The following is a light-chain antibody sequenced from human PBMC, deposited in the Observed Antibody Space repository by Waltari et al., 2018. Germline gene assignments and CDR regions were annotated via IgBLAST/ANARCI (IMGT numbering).Light chain of an antibody. CDR1: SGDVGRYKY. CDR2: DVS. V-gene: IGLV2-14*03. J-gene: IGLJ2*01. CDR3: SSYTSSSTLA. Sequence: QSALTQPASVSGSPGQSITIPCTGTSGDVGRYKYVSWYKQHPGKAPKLMIYDVSNRPSGVSDRFSGSKSGNTASLTISGLQAEDEADYYCSSYTSSSTLAFGGGTKLTVL.